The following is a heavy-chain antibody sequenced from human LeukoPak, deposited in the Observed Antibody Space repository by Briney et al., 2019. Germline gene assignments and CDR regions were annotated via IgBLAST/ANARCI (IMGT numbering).Heavy chain of an antibody. CDR2: IIPILGIA. CDR3: ARDLQVSYGSGSMGY. D-gene: IGHD3-10*01. Sequence: ASVKVSCKASGGTFSSYAISWVRQAPGQGLEWMGRIIPILGIANYAQKFQGRVTITADKSTSTAYMELGSLRSEDTAVYYCARDLQVSYGSGSMGYWGQGTLVTVSS. CDR1: GGTFSSYA. J-gene: IGHJ4*02. V-gene: IGHV1-69*04.